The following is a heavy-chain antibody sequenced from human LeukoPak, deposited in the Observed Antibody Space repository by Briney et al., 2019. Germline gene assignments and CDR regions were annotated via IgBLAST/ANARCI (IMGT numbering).Heavy chain of an antibody. D-gene: IGHD3-10*01. J-gene: IGHJ4*02. V-gene: IGHV3-48*02. CDR1: GFPFSSYG. Sequence: GGSPRLSCAASGFPFSSYGMNWVRQAPGKGLEWVSYISSSRSNAIYYADSVKGRFTISRDNSRNTLYLQMSSLRDADTAVYYCVKNDYGSGGYLELDHWGQGTLVTVSS. CDR3: VKNDYGSGGYLELDH. CDR2: ISSSRSNAI.